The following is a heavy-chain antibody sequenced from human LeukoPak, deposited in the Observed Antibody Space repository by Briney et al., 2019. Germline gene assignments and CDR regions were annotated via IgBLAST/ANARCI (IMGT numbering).Heavy chain of an antibody. J-gene: IGHJ3*02. CDR3: AREGTITIFGVAPPDAFDI. CDR1: GFSFSDYG. Sequence: GGSLRLSCGASGFSFSDYGMHWVRQAPGKGLEWVAFIRHDGNKKYLPDSMKGRFSVSRDNSNNTLYLQMNSLRAEDTAVYYCAREGTITIFGVAPPDAFDIRGQGTMVTVSS. V-gene: IGHV3-30*02. CDR2: IRHDGNKK. D-gene: IGHD3-3*01.